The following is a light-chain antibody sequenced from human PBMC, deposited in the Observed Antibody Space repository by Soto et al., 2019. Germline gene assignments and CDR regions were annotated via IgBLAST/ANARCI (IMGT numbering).Light chain of an antibody. CDR2: TNN. Sequence: QSVLTQPPSASGTPGQSVTISCSGSSSNVGNDYVYWFQHLPGTAPKLLIYTNNQRPSGVPDRFSGSKSGTSASLAISGLRSEDEADYYCAAWDDSLSGWVFDGGTKLTVL. CDR3: AAWDDSLSGWV. CDR1: SSNVGNDY. J-gene: IGLJ3*02. V-gene: IGLV1-47*02.